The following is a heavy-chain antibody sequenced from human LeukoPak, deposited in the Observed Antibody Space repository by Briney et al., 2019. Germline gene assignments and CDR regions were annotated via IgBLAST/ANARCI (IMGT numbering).Heavy chain of an antibody. D-gene: IGHD1-7*01. CDR2: INHSGST. J-gene: IGHJ4*02. CDR3: ARGGANWNYDY. V-gene: IGHV4-34*01. CDR1: GGSFSGYY. Sequence: SETLSLTCAVYGGSFSGYYWSWIRQPPGKGLEWIGEINHSGSTNYNPSLKSRVTISVDTSKNQFSLQLNSVTPEDTAVYYCARGGANWNYDYWGQGTLVTVSS.